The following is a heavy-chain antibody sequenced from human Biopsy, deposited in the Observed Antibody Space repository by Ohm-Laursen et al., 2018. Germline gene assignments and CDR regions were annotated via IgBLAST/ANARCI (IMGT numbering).Heavy chain of an antibody. CDR1: GDSINNYY. J-gene: IGHJ3*02. CDR2: IYTGGSP. Sequence: SETLSLTWTVSGDSINNYYWSWIRQPAGKGLEWIGRIYTGGSPNYNLSLESRATMSVDTSKNQFSLNLRSVTAADTAVYYCARGTGRYYVYGAFDIWGQGTVVTVSS. CDR3: ARGTGRYYVYGAFDI. D-gene: IGHD1-26*01. V-gene: IGHV4-4*07.